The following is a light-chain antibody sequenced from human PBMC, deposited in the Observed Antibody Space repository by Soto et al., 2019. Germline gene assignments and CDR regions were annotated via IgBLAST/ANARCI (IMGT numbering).Light chain of an antibody. V-gene: IGLV2-14*01. CDR3: CSYAATYFYV. Sequence: QSALTQPASVSGSPEQSITISCSGTSSDVGGYNYVSWYQHHPGRAPKLMIYEVSNRPSGVSNRFSGSKSGNTASLTISGLQADDEADYHCCSYAATYFYVFGTGTKVTVL. CDR2: EVS. CDR1: SSDVGGYNY. J-gene: IGLJ1*01.